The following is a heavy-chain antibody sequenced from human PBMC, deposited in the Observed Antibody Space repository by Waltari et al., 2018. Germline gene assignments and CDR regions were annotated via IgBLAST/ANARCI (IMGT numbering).Heavy chain of an antibody. CDR2: IYYSGIT. CDR3: ARHTGYSSSNDAFDI. V-gene: IGHV4-39*01. Sequence: QLQLQESGPGLVKPSETLSLTCTVSGGSISSSSYYWGWIRQTPGKGLEWIGSIYYSGITYYNPSLKSRVTISVDTSKNQFSLKLSAVTAADTAVYYCARHTGYSSSNDAFDIWGQGTMVTVSS. D-gene: IGHD6-13*01. J-gene: IGHJ3*02. CDR1: GGSISSSSYY.